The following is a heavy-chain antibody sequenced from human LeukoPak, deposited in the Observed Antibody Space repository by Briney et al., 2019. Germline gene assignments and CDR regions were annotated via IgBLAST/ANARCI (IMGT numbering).Heavy chain of an antibody. CDR1: GFTFSSYG. V-gene: IGHV3-23*01. CDR3: AKAEVQDFDWLLSDY. J-gene: IGHJ4*02. CDR2: ISGSGGST. D-gene: IGHD3-9*01. Sequence: GGSLRLSCAASGFTFSSYGMSWVRQAPGKGLEWVSAISGSGGSTYYADSVKGRFTISRDNSKNTLYLQMNSLRAEDTAVYYCAKAEVQDFDWLLSDYWGQGTLVTVSS.